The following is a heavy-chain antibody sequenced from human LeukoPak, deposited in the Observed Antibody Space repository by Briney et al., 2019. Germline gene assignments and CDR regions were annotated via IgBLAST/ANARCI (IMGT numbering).Heavy chain of an antibody. J-gene: IGHJ5*02. V-gene: IGHV4-4*07. CDR3: ARDLPIAAAGPKGWFDP. CDR2: IYTSGST. Sequence: PSETLSLTCTVSGGSISSYYWSWIRQPAGKGLEWIGRIYTSGSTNYNPSLKSRVTMSVDTSKNQFSLKLSSVTAADTAVYYCARDLPIAAAGPKGWFDPWGQGTLVTVSS. CDR1: GGSISSYY. D-gene: IGHD6-13*01.